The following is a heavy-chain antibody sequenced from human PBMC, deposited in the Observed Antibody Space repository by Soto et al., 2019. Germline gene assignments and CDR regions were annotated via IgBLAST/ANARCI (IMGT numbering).Heavy chain of an antibody. D-gene: IGHD3-10*01. V-gene: IGHV3-30-3*01. CDR3: ARDYYGSGSSPFDP. CDR2: ISYDGSNK. CDR1: GFTFSSYA. J-gene: IGHJ5*02. Sequence: GGSLRLSCAASGFTFSSYAMHWVRQAPGKGLEWVAVISYDGSNKYYADSVKGRLTISRDNSKNTLYLQMNSLRAEDTAVYYCARDYYGSGSSPFDPWGQGTLVTVSS.